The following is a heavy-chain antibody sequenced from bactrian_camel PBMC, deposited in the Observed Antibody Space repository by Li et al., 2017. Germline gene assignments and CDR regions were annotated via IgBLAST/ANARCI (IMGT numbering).Heavy chain of an antibody. Sequence: VQLVESGGGSVQAGGFLRLSCRYSRSGYFMGWFRQAAGKKREGVAGIRGDGRTIYADSVRGRFTISQDKPKNTLYLQMSSLKTEDTAVYYCAADCWGDYGAEPDWGQGTQVTVS. CDR3: AADCWGDYGAEPD. CDR2: IRGDGRT. V-gene: IGHV3S53*01. J-gene: IGHJ4*01. D-gene: IGHD5*01. CDR1: RSGYF.